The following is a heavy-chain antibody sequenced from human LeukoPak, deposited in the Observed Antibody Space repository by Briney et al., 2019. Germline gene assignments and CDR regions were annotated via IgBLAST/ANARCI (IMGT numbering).Heavy chain of an antibody. J-gene: IGHJ6*02. CDR2: IIPIFGTA. D-gene: IGHD3-22*01. Sequence: ASVTVSCKASGGTFSSYAISWVRQAPGQGLEWMGGIIPIFGTANYAQKFQGRVTITADGSTSTAYMELSSLRSEDTAVYYCALHTYYDSSGYYRYYYYGMDVWGQGTTVTVSS. CDR1: GGTFSSYA. V-gene: IGHV1-69*13. CDR3: ALHTYYDSSGYYRYYYYGMDV.